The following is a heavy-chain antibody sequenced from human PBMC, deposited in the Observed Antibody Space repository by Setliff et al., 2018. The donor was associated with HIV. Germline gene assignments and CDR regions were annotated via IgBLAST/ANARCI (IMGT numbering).Heavy chain of an antibody. V-gene: IGHV4-39*01. CDR1: GGSIKSSSDY. J-gene: IGHJ5*02. Sequence: SETLSLTCTVSGGSIKSSSDYWGWIRQSPGKSLEWIGSVSQSGSTYYNPSLKSRITISVDRSKNLFSLKLISVTAADQGVYYCARVPVPGANWFDPWGLGTLVTVS. CDR3: ARVPVPGANWFDP. CDR2: VSQSGST.